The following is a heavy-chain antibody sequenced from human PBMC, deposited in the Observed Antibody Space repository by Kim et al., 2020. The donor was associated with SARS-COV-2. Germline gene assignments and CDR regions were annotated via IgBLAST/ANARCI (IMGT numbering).Heavy chain of an antibody. CDR1: GFTLSKNA. V-gene: IGHV3-23*01. D-gene: IGHD6-19*01. Sequence: GGSLRLSCAVSGFTLSKNAMSWVRQAPGRGLEWVSTIHPRAETTYYADSVNGRFTIYRDNSNHTLYLQLTGLRADDTAVYYCAKDRGGSGWPVFDSGGQGTLVTVSS. CDR2: IHPRAETT. CDR3: AKDRGGSGWPVFDS. J-gene: IGHJ4*02.